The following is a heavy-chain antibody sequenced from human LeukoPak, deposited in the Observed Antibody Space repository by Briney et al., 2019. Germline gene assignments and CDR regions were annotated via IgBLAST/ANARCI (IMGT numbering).Heavy chain of an antibody. CDR1: GYTFTGYY. V-gene: IGHV1-2*02. CDR2: INPNSGGT. D-gene: IGHD6-13*01. CDR3: ARIAEADYYYYGMDV. J-gene: IGHJ6*02. Sequence: ASVKVSCKASGYTFTGYYMHWVRQAPGQGLEWKGWINPNSGGTNYAQKFQGGVTMTRDTSISTAYMELSRLRSDDTAVYYCARIAEADYYYYGMDVWGQGTTVTVSS.